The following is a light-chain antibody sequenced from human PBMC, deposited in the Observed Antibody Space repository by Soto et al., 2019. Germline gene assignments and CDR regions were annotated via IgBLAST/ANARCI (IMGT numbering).Light chain of an antibody. CDR2: GGS. CDR3: QQFGISPVYT. J-gene: IGKJ2*01. Sequence: VVLTQSPGTLSLSPGEGGTLSCRASQSVSSNYLAWYQQKPGQAPRLLIYGGSRRATGIPDRFSGGGSGTDFTLTISRLEPEDVAGYFCQCQQFGISPVYTFGQGTKLEIK. V-gene: IGKV3-20*01. CDR1: QSVSSNY.